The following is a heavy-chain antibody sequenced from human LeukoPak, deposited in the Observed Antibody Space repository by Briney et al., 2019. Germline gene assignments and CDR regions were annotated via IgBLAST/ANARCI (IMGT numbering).Heavy chain of an antibody. CDR1: GFTVSSNY. V-gene: IGHV3-53*01. D-gene: IGHD1-26*01. CDR3: ARSETEWELGYYFDY. CDR2: IYSGGST. Sequence: GVSLRLSCAASGFTVSSNYMSWVRQAPGKGLKWVSVIYSGGSTYYADSVKGRFTISRDNSKNTLYLQMNSLRAEDTAVYYCARSETEWELGYYFDYWGQGTLVTVSS. J-gene: IGHJ4*02.